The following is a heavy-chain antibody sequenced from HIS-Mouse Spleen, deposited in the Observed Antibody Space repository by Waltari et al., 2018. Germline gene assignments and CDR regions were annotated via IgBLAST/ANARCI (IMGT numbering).Heavy chain of an antibody. CDR1: GFTFGSYG. CDR3: ARERRGPGWFDP. Sequence: EVQLVESGGGLVQPGGSLRLSCAASGFTFGSYGMRWVRQAPGKGLEWVANIKQDGSEKYYVDSVKGRFTISRDNAKNSLYLQMNSLRAEDTAVYYCARERRGPGWFDPWGQGTLVTVSS. J-gene: IGHJ5*02. D-gene: IGHD5-12*01. CDR2: IKQDGSEK. V-gene: IGHV3-7*01.